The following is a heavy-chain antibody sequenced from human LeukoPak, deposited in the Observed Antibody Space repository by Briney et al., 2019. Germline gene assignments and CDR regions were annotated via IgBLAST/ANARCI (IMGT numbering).Heavy chain of an antibody. D-gene: IGHD6-13*01. V-gene: IGHV4-39*01. Sequence: SETLSLTCTVSGGSISSSSYYWGWIRQPPGKGLEWIGSIYYSGSTYYNPSLKSRVTISVDTSKNQFSLKLSSVTAADTAVYYCARHAHLIRIAAAGSFDYWGQGTLVTVSS. CDR2: IYYSGST. J-gene: IGHJ4*02. CDR3: ARHAHLIRIAAAGSFDY. CDR1: GGSISSSSYY.